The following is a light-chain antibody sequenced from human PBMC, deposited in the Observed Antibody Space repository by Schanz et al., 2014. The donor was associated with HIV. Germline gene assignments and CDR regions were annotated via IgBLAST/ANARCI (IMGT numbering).Light chain of an antibody. CDR1: QNVRSY. Sequence: EIVLTQSPATLSVSLGERATLSCRASQNVRSYLAWYQQKPGQAPRLLIYAASFRATGIPDRFGGSGSGTEFTLTISRLEPEDFAVYYCQQYSNSPKAFGQGTKVEIK. CDR2: AAS. CDR3: QQYSNSPKA. V-gene: IGKV3-20*01. J-gene: IGKJ1*01.